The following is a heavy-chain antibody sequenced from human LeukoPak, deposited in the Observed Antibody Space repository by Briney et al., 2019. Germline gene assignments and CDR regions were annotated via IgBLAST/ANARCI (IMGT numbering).Heavy chain of an antibody. J-gene: IGHJ4*02. V-gene: IGHV3-21*01. CDR1: GFTLSSYS. CDR3: ARNVWGSYRTSYYFDY. Sequence: PGGSLRLSCAASGFTLSSYSTNWVRQAPGKGLEWVSSISSSSSYIYYADSVKGRFTISRDNAKNSLYLQMNSLRAEDTAVYYCARNVWGSYRTSYYFDYWGQGTLVTVSS. D-gene: IGHD3-16*02. CDR2: ISSSSSYI.